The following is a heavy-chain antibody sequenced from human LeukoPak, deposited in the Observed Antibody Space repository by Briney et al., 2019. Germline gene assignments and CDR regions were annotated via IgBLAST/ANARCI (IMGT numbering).Heavy chain of an antibody. CDR3: AREEMPTYYYDSSGYSH. Sequence: PGGSLRLSCAASGFTFSSYSMNWVRQAPGKGLEWVSYISSSSSTIYYADSVKGRFTISRDNAKNSLYLQMNSLRAEDTAVYYCAREEMPTYYYDSSGYSHWGQGTLVTVSS. CDR1: GFTFSSYS. V-gene: IGHV3-48*04. J-gene: IGHJ4*02. CDR2: ISSSSSTI. D-gene: IGHD3-22*01.